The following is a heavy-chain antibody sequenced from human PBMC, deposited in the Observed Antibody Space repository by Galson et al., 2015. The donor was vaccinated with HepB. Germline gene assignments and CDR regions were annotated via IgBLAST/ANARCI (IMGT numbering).Heavy chain of an antibody. CDR1: GYTFSSYF. D-gene: IGHD2-15*01. CDR2: ISAYNRDT. V-gene: IGHV1-18*01. Sequence: SVKVSCKASGYTFSSYFITWVRQAPGQGLEWMGWISAYNRDTNYAQKFQGRVTMTTDTSTSTAYMELRSLRSGDTAVYYCARGALAGVVRATQNNWFDPWGQGTPVTVSS. J-gene: IGHJ5*02. CDR3: ARGALAGVVRATQNNWFDP.